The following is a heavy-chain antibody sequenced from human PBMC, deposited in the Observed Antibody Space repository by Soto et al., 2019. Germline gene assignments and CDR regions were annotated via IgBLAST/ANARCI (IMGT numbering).Heavy chain of an antibody. Sequence: GGSLRLSCAASGFTFSSYGMHWVRQAPGKGLEWVAVISYDGSNKYYADSVKGRFTISRDNSKNTLYLQMNSLRAEDTAVYYCAKDAIEILAFDPWGQGTLVTVSS. CDR3: AKDAIEILAFDP. V-gene: IGHV3-30*18. CDR1: GFTFSSYG. CDR2: ISYDGSNK. J-gene: IGHJ5*02. D-gene: IGHD3-22*01.